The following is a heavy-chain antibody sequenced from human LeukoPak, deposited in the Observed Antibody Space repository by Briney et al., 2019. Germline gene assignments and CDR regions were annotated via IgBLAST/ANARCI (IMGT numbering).Heavy chain of an antibody. CDR1: GFTFSSYS. Sequence: GGSLRLSCAASGFTFSSYSMNWVRQAPGKGLEWVSYISSSGSTIYYADSVKGRFTISRDNAKNSLYLQMNSLRAEDTAVYYCARGINLVRGVTDCWGQGTLVTVSS. CDR2: ISSSGSTI. J-gene: IGHJ4*02. D-gene: IGHD3-10*01. CDR3: ARGINLVRGVTDC. V-gene: IGHV3-48*04.